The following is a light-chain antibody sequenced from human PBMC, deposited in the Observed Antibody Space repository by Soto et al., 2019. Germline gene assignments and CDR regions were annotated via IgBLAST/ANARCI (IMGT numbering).Light chain of an antibody. J-gene: IGKJ2*01. V-gene: IGKV3-20*01. CDR2: GAS. CDR1: QSVSSAY. CDR3: QQYGSSPYT. Sequence: EIVLTQSPGTLSLSPVERATLSCRASQSVSSAYLAWYQQKPGQAPRLLIYGASSRATGIPDRFSGSGSGTDFTLTISRLEPEDFAVYYCQQYGSSPYTFGQGT.